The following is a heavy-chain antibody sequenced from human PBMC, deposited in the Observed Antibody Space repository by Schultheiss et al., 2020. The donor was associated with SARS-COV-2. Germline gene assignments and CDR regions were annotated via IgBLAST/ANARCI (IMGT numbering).Heavy chain of an antibody. CDR3: ARQLYGENYYDSSGYGWYFDY. CDR1: GGSISSSSYY. J-gene: IGHJ4*02. D-gene: IGHD3-22*01. Sequence: SETLSLTCTVSGGSISSSSYYWSWIRQPPGKGLEWIGSIYYSGSTYYNPSLKSRVTISVDTSKNQFSLKLSSVTAADTAVYYCARQLYGENYYDSSGYGWYFDYWGQGTLVTVSS. V-gene: IGHV4-39*01. CDR2: IYYSGST.